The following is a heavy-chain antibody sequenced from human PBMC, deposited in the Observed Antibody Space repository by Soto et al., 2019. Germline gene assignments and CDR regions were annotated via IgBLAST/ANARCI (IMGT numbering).Heavy chain of an antibody. CDR1: GYIFSDYY. D-gene: IGHD5-18*01. J-gene: IGHJ4*02. CDR2: IDPRNGGT. V-gene: IGHV1-2*02. Sequence: QVQLVQSGSDVKKPGASFTVSCKASGYIFSDYYIHWVRQAPGQGLEWMGWIDPRNGGTKYAQKFQDRLTMTTDTSTSTAFLELRRLRLDDTAVFFCARVLYRHVIHAWGQGPLVTVSS. CDR3: ARVLYRHVIHA.